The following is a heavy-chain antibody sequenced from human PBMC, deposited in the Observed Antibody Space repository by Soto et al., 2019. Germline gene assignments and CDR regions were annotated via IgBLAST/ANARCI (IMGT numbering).Heavy chain of an antibody. V-gene: IGHV1-2*04. CDR2: INPKSGGT. Sequence: GASVKVSCKASGYSFTDYHIHWVRQAPGQGLEWLGRINPKSGGTSTAQKLQGWVTMTRARSISTVYMELTRLRSDDTAVYFCARGHSTDCSNGVCSFFYNHEMDVWGQGTTVTV. CDR1: GYSFTDYH. J-gene: IGHJ6*02. CDR3: ARGHSTDCSNGVCSFFYNHEMDV. D-gene: IGHD2-8*01.